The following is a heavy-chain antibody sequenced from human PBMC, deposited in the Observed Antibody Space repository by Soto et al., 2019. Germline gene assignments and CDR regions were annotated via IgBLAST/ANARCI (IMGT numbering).Heavy chain of an antibody. Sequence: QVQLVQSGAEVKKPGSSVKVSCKASGGTFSSYTISWVRQAPGQGLEWMGRIIPILGIANYAQKFQGRVTITADKSTSTAYMELSSLRSEDPAVYYCATPAVSGYDLEPFDYWGQGTLVTVSS. CDR3: ATPAVSGYDLEPFDY. D-gene: IGHD5-12*01. J-gene: IGHJ4*02. V-gene: IGHV1-69*02. CDR2: IIPILGIA. CDR1: GGTFSSYT.